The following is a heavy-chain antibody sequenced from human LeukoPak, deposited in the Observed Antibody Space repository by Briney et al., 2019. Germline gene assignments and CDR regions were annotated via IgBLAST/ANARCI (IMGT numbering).Heavy chain of an antibody. Sequence: GGSLRLSCAASGFTFSNYNMNWVRQAPGKGLEWVSYISTSTTTIYYADSVKGRFTISRDNSKNTLYLQMNSLRAEDTAVYYCAKKTVTWSPTYWGQGTLVTVSS. CDR3: AKKTVTWSPTY. V-gene: IGHV3-48*01. D-gene: IGHD4-17*01. CDR1: GFTFSNYN. CDR2: ISTSTTTI. J-gene: IGHJ4*02.